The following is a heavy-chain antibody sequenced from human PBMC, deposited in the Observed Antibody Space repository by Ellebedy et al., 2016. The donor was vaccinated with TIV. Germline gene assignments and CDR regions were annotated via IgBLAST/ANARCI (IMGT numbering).Heavy chain of an antibody. CDR1: GGSISTYY. CDR2: IYYSGST. CDR3: ARVSTEAAAGPSYYYYYGMDV. Sequence: MPSETLSLTCTVSGGSISTYYWSWIRQPPGKGLEWLGNIYYSGSTKYNPSLKSRVTISVDTSKNQFSLKLTSVTAADTAVYYCARVSTEAAAGPSYYYYYGMDVWGQGTTVTVSS. D-gene: IGHD6-13*01. J-gene: IGHJ6*02. V-gene: IGHV4-59*01.